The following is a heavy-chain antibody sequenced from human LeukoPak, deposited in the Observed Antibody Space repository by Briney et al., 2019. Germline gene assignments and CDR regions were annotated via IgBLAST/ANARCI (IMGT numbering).Heavy chain of an antibody. CDR2: ISSSSSYI. J-gene: IGHJ6*02. V-gene: IGHV3-21*01. CDR3: ARVYDILTGYRGIDYGMDV. CDR1: GFTFSSYS. Sequence: GGSLRLSCAASGFTFSSYSMNWVRQAPGKGLEWVSSISSSSSYIYYADSVKGRFTISRDNAKNSLYLQMNSLRAEGTAVYYCARVYDILTGYRGIDYGMDVWGQGTTVTVSS. D-gene: IGHD3-9*01.